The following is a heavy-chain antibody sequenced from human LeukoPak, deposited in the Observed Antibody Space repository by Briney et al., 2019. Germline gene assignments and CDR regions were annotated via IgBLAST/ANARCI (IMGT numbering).Heavy chain of an antibody. CDR3: ARDRRITIFGVVNVENDY. CDR2: ISSSSSYI. Sequence: GGSLRLSCAASGFTFSSYSMNWVRQAPGKGLEWVSSISSSSSYIYYADSVKGRFTISRDNAKNSLYLQMNSLRAEDTAVYYCARDRRITIFGVVNVENDYWGQGTLVTVSS. V-gene: IGHV3-21*01. J-gene: IGHJ4*02. CDR1: GFTFSSYS. D-gene: IGHD3-3*01.